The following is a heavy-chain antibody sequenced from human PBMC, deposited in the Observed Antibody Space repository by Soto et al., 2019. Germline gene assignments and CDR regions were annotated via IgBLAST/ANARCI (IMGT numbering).Heavy chain of an antibody. V-gene: IGHV4-39*07. Sequence: QLQLQESGPGLVKPSETLSLTCTVSGGSISSSSYYWGWIRQPPGKGLEWIGEINHSGSTNYNPSLKSRVTISVDTSKNQFSLKLSSVTAADTAVYYCATYYYGSGRGPHNWFDPWGQGTLVTVSS. D-gene: IGHD3-10*01. CDR1: GGSISSSSYY. CDR2: INHSGST. J-gene: IGHJ5*02. CDR3: ATYYYGSGRGPHNWFDP.